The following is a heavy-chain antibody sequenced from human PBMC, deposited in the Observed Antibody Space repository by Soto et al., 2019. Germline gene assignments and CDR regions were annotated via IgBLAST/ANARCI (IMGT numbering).Heavy chain of an antibody. J-gene: IGHJ5*02. CDR3: ARDRGSSWMYKWFDP. CDR1: GYTFTSYG. CDR2: ISAYNGNT. Sequence: ASVKVSCKASGYTFTSYGISWVRQAPGQGLEWMGWISAYNGNTNYAQKLQGRVTMTTDTSTSTAYMELRSLRSDDTAVYYCARDRGSSWMYKWFDPWGQGTQVTVSS. V-gene: IGHV1-18*04. D-gene: IGHD6-13*01.